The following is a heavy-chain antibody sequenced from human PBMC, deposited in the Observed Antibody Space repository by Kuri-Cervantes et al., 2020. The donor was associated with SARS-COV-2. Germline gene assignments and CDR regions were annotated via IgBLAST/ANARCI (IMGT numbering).Heavy chain of an antibody. CDR3: ARHSEYGDYVPPGGAFDI. V-gene: IGHV4-39*01. Sequence: ESLKISCTVSGGSISSSSYYWGWIRQPPGKGLEWIGSIYYSGSTYYNPSPKSRVTISVDTSKNQFSLKLSSVTAADTAVYYCARHSEYGDYVPPGGAFDIWGQGTMVTVSS. CDR1: GGSISSSSYY. J-gene: IGHJ3*02. CDR2: IYYSGST. D-gene: IGHD4-17*01.